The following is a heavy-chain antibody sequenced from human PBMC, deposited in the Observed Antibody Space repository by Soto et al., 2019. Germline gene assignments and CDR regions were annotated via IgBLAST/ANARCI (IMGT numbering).Heavy chain of an antibody. Sequence: EVQLLESGGGLVHPGGSLRLSCAASGFTFSSYWMHWVRQAPGKGLVWVSRINSDGSSTSYADSVKGRFTISRDNAKNTLYLQMNSLRAEDTAVYYCAWGDYGDYSDYWGQGTLVTVSS. V-gene: IGHV3-74*02. CDR3: AWGDYGDYSDY. CDR2: INSDGSST. D-gene: IGHD4-17*01. J-gene: IGHJ4*02. CDR1: GFTFSSYW.